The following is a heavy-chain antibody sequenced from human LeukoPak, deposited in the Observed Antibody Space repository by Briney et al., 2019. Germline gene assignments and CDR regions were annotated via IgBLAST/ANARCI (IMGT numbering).Heavy chain of an antibody. CDR2: IYYSGST. V-gene: IGHV4-59*08. CDR3: ARQVGYCSSTSCYSYLFDY. Sequence: SETLSLTCTVSGGSISSYYWSWIRQPPGKGLEWIGYIYYSGSTYYNPSLKSRVTISVDTSKNQFSLKLSSVTAADTAVYYCARQVGYCSSTSCYSYLFDYWGQGTLVTVSS. CDR1: GGSISSYY. D-gene: IGHD2-2*01. J-gene: IGHJ4*02.